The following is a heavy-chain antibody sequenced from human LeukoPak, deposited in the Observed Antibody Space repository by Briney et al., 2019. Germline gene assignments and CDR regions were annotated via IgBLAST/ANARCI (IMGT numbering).Heavy chain of an antibody. V-gene: IGHV3-9*01. CDR1: GFTFDDYA. J-gene: IGHJ4*02. Sequence: SLRLSCAASGFTFDDYAMHWVRQAPGKGLEWVSGISWNSGSIGYADSVKGRFTISRDNAKNSLYLQMNSLRAEDTALYYCAKGEPTYYYDSSGYYAPSIAGYWGQGTLVTVSS. CDR2: ISWNSGSI. CDR3: AKGEPTYYYDSSGYYAPSIAGY. D-gene: IGHD3-22*01.